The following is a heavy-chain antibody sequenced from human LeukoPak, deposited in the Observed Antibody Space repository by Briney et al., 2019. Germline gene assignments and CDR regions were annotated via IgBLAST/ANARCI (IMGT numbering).Heavy chain of an antibody. CDR1: GLTFSTYS. Sequence: GGSLRLSCAVSGLTFSTYSMNWVRQAPGKGLEWVSYISSSSSTIYYADSVKGRFTISRDNAKNSLYLQMNSLRAEDTAVYYCARDSSSVPEYWGQGTPVTVSS. CDR2: ISSSSSTI. CDR3: ARDSSSVPEY. V-gene: IGHV3-48*01. D-gene: IGHD2-2*01. J-gene: IGHJ4*02.